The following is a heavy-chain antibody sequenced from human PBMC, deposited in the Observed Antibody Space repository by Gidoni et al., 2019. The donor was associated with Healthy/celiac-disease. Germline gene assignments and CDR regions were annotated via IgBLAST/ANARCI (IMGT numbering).Heavy chain of an antibody. V-gene: IGHV5-10-1*03. CDR3: ARGFGWLQNDDAFDI. J-gene: IGHJ3*02. Sequence: EVQLVQSGAEVKKPGESLRISCKGSGYSFTSYWISWVRQMPGKGLEWMGRIDPSDSYTNYSPSFQGHVTISADKSISTAYLQWSSLKASDTAMYYCARGFGWLQNDDAFDIWGQGTMVTVSS. CDR2: IDPSDSYT. CDR1: GYSFTSYW. D-gene: IGHD5-12*01.